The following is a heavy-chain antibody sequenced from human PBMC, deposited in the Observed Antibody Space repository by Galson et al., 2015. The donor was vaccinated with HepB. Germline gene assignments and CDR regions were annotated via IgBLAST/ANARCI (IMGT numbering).Heavy chain of an antibody. D-gene: IGHD2-2*01. V-gene: IGHV3-7*03. CDR3: ARDEGVVVPNWYFDL. CDR1: GFTFSSYW. J-gene: IGHJ2*01. Sequence: SMRLSCAAYGFTFSSYWMSWVRQAPGKGLEWVANIKQDGSEKYYVDSVKGRFTISRDNAKKSLYLQMNSLRAEDTAVYYCARDEGVVVPNWYFDLWVRRTLVTVSS. CDR2: IKQDGSEK.